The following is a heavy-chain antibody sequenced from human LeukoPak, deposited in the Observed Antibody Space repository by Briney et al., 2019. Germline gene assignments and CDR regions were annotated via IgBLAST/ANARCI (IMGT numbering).Heavy chain of an antibody. D-gene: IGHD3-22*01. V-gene: IGHV4-30-2*01. CDR2: IYHSGST. Sequence: PSETLSLTCTVSSGSISSSSYYWGWIWQPPGKGLEWIGYIYHSGSTYYNPSLKSRVTISVDRSKNQFSLKLSSVTAADTAVYYCARVFRYTYYYDSSGFGFAFDIWGQGTMVTVSS. J-gene: IGHJ3*02. CDR1: SGSISSSSYY. CDR3: ARVFRYTYYYDSSGFGFAFDI.